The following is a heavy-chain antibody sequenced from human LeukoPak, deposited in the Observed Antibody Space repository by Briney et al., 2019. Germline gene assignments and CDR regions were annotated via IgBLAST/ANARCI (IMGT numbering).Heavy chain of an antibody. CDR2: ISSSSSTI. CDR3: ARDEYGDYEPLDY. V-gene: IGHV3-48*01. CDR1: GFTFSSYS. Sequence: PGGSLRLSCAASGFTFSSYSMNWVRQAPGKGLGWVSYISSSSSTIYYADSVKGRFTISRDNAKNSLYLQMNSLRAEDTAVYYCARDEYGDYEPLDYWGQGTLVTVSS. D-gene: IGHD4-17*01. J-gene: IGHJ4*02.